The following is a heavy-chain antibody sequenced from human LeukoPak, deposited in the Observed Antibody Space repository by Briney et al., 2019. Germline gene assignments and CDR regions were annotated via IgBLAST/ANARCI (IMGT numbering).Heavy chain of an antibody. D-gene: IGHD2-2*01. J-gene: IGHJ4*02. Sequence: GASVTVSFTASVYTFTDYYMHWVQQAPGKGLEWMGRVDPEDGETIYAEKFQGRVTITADTSTDTAYMELSSLRSEDTAVYYCATGSMGYCSSTSCPSDYWGQGTLVTVSS. CDR1: VYTFTDYY. CDR2: VDPEDGET. CDR3: ATGSMGYCSSTSCPSDY. V-gene: IGHV1-69-2*01.